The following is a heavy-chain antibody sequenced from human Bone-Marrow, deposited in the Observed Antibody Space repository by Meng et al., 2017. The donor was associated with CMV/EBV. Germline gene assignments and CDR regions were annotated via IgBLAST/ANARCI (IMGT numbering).Heavy chain of an antibody. D-gene: IGHD6-13*01. V-gene: IGHV3-48*03. CDR3: ARESPQQPFDY. CDR2: ISSSGSAI. CDR1: GFTFSSYE. Sequence: GGSLRFSCAASGFTFSSYEMNWVRQAPGKGLEWVSYISSSGSAIYYADSVKGRFTISRDNAQNSLYLQMNSLRAEDTAVYYCARESPQQPFDYWGQGTLVTVSS. J-gene: IGHJ4*02.